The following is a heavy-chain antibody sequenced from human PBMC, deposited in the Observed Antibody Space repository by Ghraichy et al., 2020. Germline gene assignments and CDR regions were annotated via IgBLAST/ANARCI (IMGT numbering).Heavy chain of an antibody. CDR3: ARDPALFASYGSGSYYKSLEEDWFDP. CDR1: GGSISSSSYY. J-gene: IGHJ5*02. D-gene: IGHD3-10*01. Sequence: SETLSLTCTVSGGSISSSSYYWGWIRQPPGKGLEWIGSIYYSGSTYYNPSLKSRVTISVDTSKNQFSLKLSSVTAADTAVYYCARDPALFASYGSGSYYKSLEEDWFDPWGQGTLVTVSS. V-gene: IGHV4-39*07. CDR2: IYYSGST.